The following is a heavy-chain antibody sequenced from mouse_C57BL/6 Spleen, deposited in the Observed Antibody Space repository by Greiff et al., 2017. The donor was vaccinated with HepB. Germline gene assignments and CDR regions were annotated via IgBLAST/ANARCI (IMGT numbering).Heavy chain of an antibody. CDR3: ARSGITTVVDY. J-gene: IGHJ2*01. CDR2: IYPGSGST. CDR1: GYTFTIYW. Sequence: QVQLQQPGAELVKPGASVKMSCKASGYTFTIYWITWVKQRPGQGLEWIGDIYPGSGSTNYNEKFKSKATLTVDTSSSTAYMQLSSLTSEDSAVYYCARSGITTVVDYWGQGTTLTVSS. V-gene: IGHV1-55*01. D-gene: IGHD1-1*01.